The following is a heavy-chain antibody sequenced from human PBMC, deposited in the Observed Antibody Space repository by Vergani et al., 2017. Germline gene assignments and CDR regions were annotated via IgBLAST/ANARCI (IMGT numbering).Heavy chain of an antibody. CDR3: ARDRSPMVRGVKASGY. D-gene: IGHD3-10*01. Sequence: QVQLVESGGGVVQPGRSLRLSCAASGFTFSSYGMHWVRQAPGKGLEWVAVIWYDGSNKYYADSVKGRFTISRDNSKNTLYLQMNSLRAEDTAVYYCARDRSPMVRGVKASGYWGQGTLVTVSS. CDR2: IWYDGSNK. V-gene: IGHV3-33*01. J-gene: IGHJ4*02. CDR1: GFTFSSYG.